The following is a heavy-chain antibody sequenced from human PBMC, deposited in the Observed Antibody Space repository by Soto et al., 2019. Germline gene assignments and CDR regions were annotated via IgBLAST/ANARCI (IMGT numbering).Heavy chain of an antibody. CDR2: ISGSGGST. V-gene: IGHV3-23*01. D-gene: IGHD3-22*01. J-gene: IGHJ4*02. CDR1: GFTFSSYA. CDR3: AKEENITMIVVVITGFDY. Sequence: EVQLLESGGGLVQPGGSLRLSCAASGFTFSSYAMSWGRQAPGKGLEWVSAISGSGGSTYYADSVKGRFTISRDNSKNTLYLQMNSLRAEDTAVYCCAKEENITMIVVVITGFDYWGKGTLVTVSS.